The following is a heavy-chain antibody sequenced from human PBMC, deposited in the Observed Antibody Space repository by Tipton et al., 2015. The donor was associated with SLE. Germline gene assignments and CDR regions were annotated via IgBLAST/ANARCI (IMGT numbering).Heavy chain of an antibody. Sequence: TLSLTCTVSGGSISSAYYWGWIRQPPGKGLEWIGSIYHSGDTYYNPSLKSRVTISVDMSKNQFSLKLSSVTAADTAVYYCARDGSSGYYFDYWGQGTLVTVSS. V-gene: IGHV4-38-2*02. CDR2: IYHSGDT. CDR1: GGSISSAYY. D-gene: IGHD3-22*01. J-gene: IGHJ4*02. CDR3: ARDGSSGYYFDY.